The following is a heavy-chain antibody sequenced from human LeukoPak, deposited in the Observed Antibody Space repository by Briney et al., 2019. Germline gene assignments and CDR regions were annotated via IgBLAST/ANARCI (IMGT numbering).Heavy chain of an antibody. CDR3: ARDASKDTTMVNDY. Sequence: SVKVSCKASGGTFSSYAISWVRQAPGQGLEWMGGIIPIFGTANYAQKFQGRVTITADKSTNTAYMELSSLRSEDTAVYYCARDASKDTTMVNDYWGQGTLVTVSS. CDR2: IIPIFGTA. J-gene: IGHJ4*02. V-gene: IGHV1-69*06. D-gene: IGHD5-18*01. CDR1: GGTFSSYA.